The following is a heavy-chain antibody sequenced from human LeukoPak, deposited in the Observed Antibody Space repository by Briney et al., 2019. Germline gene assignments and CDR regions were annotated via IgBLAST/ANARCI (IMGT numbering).Heavy chain of an antibody. CDR1: GYTFTNYY. CDR2: INPSGGST. D-gene: IGHD1-7*01. V-gene: IGHV1-46*01. Sequence: ASVKVSCKASGYTFTNYYMHWVRQAPGQGLEWMGIINPSGGSTSYAQKFQGRVTMTRDTSTSTVYMYLSSLRSEDTAVYYCARMELSSYYFDYWGQGTLVTVSS. J-gene: IGHJ4*02. CDR3: ARMELSSYYFDY.